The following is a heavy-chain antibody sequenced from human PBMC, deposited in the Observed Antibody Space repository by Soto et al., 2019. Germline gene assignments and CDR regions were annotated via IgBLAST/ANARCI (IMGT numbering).Heavy chain of an antibody. CDR2: ISSYGSSI. CDR1: GFTFSNFA. V-gene: IGHV3-48*01. CDR3: ARGYSAYAKGFFDY. D-gene: IGHD5-12*01. J-gene: IGHJ4*02. Sequence: PGGSLRLSCAASGFTFSNFAMSWVRQAPGKGLEWVAYISSYGSSIYYADSVKGRFTTSRDNGKSSLYLQMNSLRAEDTAVYYCARGYSAYAKGFFDYWGQGTLVTVSS.